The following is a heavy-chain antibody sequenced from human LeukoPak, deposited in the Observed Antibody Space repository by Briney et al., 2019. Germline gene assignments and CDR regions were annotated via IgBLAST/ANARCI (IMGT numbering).Heavy chain of an antibody. CDR2: IYYSGST. J-gene: IGHJ6*03. D-gene: IGHD3-22*01. CDR3: ARGGAYYDSSGYYYMDV. Sequence: SETLSLTCTVSGGSISSSTYYWGWIRQPPGKGLEWIGNIYYSGSTYYNPSLQSRVTISVDTSKNQFSLKLSSVTAADTAVYYCARGGAYYDSSGYYYMDVWGKGTTVTVSS. V-gene: IGHV4-39*07. CDR1: GGSISSSTYY.